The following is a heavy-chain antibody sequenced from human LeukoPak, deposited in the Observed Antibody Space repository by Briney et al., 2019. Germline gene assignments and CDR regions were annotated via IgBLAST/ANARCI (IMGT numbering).Heavy chain of an antibody. CDR3: AVANWGPPILRTTDFDY. V-gene: IGHV1-18*01. D-gene: IGHD7-27*01. J-gene: IGHJ4*02. CDR2: NSAYNGNT. CDR1: GYTFTSYG. Sequence: ASVKVSCKASGYTFTSYGISWVRQAPGQGLEWMGWNSAYNGNTNYAQKLQGRVTMTTDTSTSTAYMELRSLRSDDTAVYYCAVANWGPPILRTTDFDYWGQGTLVTVSS.